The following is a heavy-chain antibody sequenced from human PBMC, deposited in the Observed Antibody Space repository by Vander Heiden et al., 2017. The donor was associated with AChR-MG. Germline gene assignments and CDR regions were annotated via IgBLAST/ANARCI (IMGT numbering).Heavy chain of an antibody. J-gene: IGHJ3*02. CDR3: ARQQSDKGDAFDI. D-gene: IGHD3-9*01. CDR2: IYYSGST. Sequence: QLQLQESGPGLVKPSETLSLTCTVSGGSISSSSYYWGWIRQPPGKGLEWIGSIYYSGSTYYNPSLKSRVTISVDTSKNQFSLKLSSVTAADTAVYYCARQQSDKGDAFDIWGQGTMVTVSS. CDR1: GGSISSSSYY. V-gene: IGHV4-39*01.